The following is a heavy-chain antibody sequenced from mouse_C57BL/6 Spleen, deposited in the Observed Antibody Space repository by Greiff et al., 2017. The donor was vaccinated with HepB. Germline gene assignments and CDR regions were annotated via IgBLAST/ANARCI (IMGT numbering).Heavy chain of an antibody. V-gene: IGHV1-37*01. D-gene: IGHD1-1*01. CDR1: GYSFTGYF. CDR3: ARGDYYGISYLYYYAMDY. J-gene: IGHJ4*01. Sequence: EVQLQESGPELVKPGASVKISCKASGYSFTGYFMNWVKQSHGKSLEWIGRINPYNGDTFYNQKFKGKATLTVDKSSSTAHMELLSLTSEDFAVYYCARGDYYGISYLYYYAMDYWGQGTSVTVSS. CDR2: INPYNGDT.